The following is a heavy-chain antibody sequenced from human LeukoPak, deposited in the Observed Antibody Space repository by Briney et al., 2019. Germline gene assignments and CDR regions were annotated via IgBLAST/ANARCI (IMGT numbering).Heavy chain of an antibody. D-gene: IGHD6-6*01. CDR3: ARDGPYSSSSRVVGPRTSGGGRFDY. Sequence: SVKVSCKASGGTFSSYAISWVRQAPGQGLEWMGVIIPIFGTTNYAQKFQGRVTITTDASTSTSYKELSSLRSEDTAVYYCARDGPYSSSSRVVGPRTSGGGRFDYWGQGTLITVSS. CDR1: GGTFSSYA. V-gene: IGHV1-69*05. J-gene: IGHJ4*02. CDR2: IIPIFGTT.